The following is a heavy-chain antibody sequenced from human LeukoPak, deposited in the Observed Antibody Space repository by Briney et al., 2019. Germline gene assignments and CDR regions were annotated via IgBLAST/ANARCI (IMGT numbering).Heavy chain of an antibody. Sequence: ASVKVSCKASGYTFTTYDINWVRQATGRGLEWMGWMSSNIGHTGYAQKFQGRVTMTRDTSINTAYMELSSLTSEDTAVYYCARNPYGTGHFDPWGQGSLVTVS. CDR1: GYTFTTYD. V-gene: IGHV1-8*01. J-gene: IGHJ5*02. CDR3: ARNPYGTGHFDP. CDR2: MSSNIGHT. D-gene: IGHD2-8*02.